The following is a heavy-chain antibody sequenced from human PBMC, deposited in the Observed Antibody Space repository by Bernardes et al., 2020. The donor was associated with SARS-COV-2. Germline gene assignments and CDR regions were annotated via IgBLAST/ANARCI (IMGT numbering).Heavy chain of an antibody. D-gene: IGHD2-15*01. J-gene: IGHJ6*02. V-gene: IGHV3-66*03. CDR3: ARAPTEYCSGDGCYSHVDYFYYSMDV. CDR1: GFPVSRHD. Sequence: GSLRLSCAASGFPVSRHDMSWVRQAPGKGLEWVSVIYSSGGTYYADSVRGRFTLSRDNSKNTLNLQMDSLRTEDTAVYYCARAPTEYCSGDGCYSHVDYFYYSMDVWGQGTTVTVSS. CDR2: IYSSGGT.